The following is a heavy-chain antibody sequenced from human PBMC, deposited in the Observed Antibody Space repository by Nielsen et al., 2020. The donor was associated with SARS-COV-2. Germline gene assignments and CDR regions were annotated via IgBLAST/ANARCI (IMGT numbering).Heavy chain of an antibody. Sequence: GGSLRLSCSASGFTFSTFPMHWVRQAPGRGLEFVSAISAYGSTTYYADSVKDRFTISRDNLKNTLHLQMSSLKPEDTAVYYCVKGSGDYYYMDVWGKGTTVTVSS. J-gene: IGHJ6*03. V-gene: IGHV3-64D*08. CDR1: GFTFSTFP. CDR3: VKGSGDYYYMDV. D-gene: IGHD3-3*01. CDR2: ISAYGSTT.